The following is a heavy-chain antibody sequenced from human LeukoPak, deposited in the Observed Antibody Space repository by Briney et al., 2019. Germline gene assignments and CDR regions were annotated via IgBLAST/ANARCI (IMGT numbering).Heavy chain of an antibody. CDR2: MNAGNGNT. Sequence: ASVKVSCKASGYIFTDYAIHWSRQAPGQRPEWMGWMNAGNGNTKYSQKFQCRITLIRDTSAATAYMELSSLRHDDLAVYYCARGRGTSGSNRDFYYYYYMDVWGKGTTVTVSS. CDR1: GYIFTDYA. V-gene: IGHV1-3*01. J-gene: IGHJ6*03. D-gene: IGHD2-15*01. CDR3: ARGRGTSGSNRDFYYYYYMDV.